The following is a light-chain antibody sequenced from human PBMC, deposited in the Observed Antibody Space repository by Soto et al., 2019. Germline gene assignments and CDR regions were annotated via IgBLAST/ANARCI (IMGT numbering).Light chain of an antibody. CDR1: SSDVGGYDY. CDR3: TSYTPGGAFVV. Sequence: QSALTQPASVSGSPGQSITISCTGTSSDVGGYDYVYWYQQQPGKAPKLMLYDVNNRASGVSGRFSGSKSGTTASLTISGLQAEDESNYYCTSYTPGGAFVVFGGGTQLPVL. CDR2: DVN. J-gene: IGLJ2*01. V-gene: IGLV2-14*03.